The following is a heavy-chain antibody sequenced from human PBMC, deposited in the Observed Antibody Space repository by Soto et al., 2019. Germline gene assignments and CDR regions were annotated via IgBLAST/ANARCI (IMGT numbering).Heavy chain of an antibody. V-gene: IGHV1-2*04. CDR3: ARERVPGATRPDYYYYGMDV. CDR2: INPNSGGT. Sequence: ASVKVSCKAFGYTFTDYYVHWVRQAPGQGLEWMGWINPNSGGTNYAQKFQGWVAMTRDTSISTAHMEVSSLKSDDTAVYYCARERVPGATRPDYYYYGMDVWGQGTTVTVSS. CDR1: GYTFTDYY. D-gene: IGHD2-2*01. J-gene: IGHJ6*02.